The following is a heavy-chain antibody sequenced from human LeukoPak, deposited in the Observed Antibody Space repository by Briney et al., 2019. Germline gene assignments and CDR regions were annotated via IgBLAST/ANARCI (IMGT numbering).Heavy chain of an antibody. V-gene: IGHV4-39*07. CDR1: GGSISNSNYY. J-gene: IGHJ5*02. CDR3: ARDQGAVAGIDP. D-gene: IGHD6-19*01. CDR2: MYYSGST. Sequence: SETLSLTCTVSGGSISNSNYYWGWIRQSPGMGLEWIGSMYYSGSTYHNPSLKSRVTISVDTSKNQFSLKLSSVTAADTAVYYCARDQGAVAGIDPWGQGTLVTVSS.